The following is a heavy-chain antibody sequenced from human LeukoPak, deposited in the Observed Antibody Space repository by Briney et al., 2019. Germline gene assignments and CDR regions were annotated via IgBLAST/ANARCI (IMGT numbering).Heavy chain of an antibody. CDR2: MNPNTGNT. Sequence: ASVKVSCKASGYSFTSYDINWVRQATGQGLEWIGYMNPNTGNTGYAQKFQGRVTLTRNTSISTAYMELSSLRSEDTAVYYCARARMATFDYWGQGTLVTVSS. CDR1: GYSFTSYD. CDR3: ARARMATFDY. J-gene: IGHJ4*02. V-gene: IGHV1-8*01. D-gene: IGHD5-24*01.